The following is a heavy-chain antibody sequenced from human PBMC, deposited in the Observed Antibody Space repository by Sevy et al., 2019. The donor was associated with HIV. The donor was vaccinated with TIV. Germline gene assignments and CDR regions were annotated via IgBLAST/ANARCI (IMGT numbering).Heavy chain of an antibody. Sequence: GGSLRLSCAASGFTFSSYGMHWVRQAPGKGLEWVAFIRYDGSNKYYADSVKGRFTISRDNSKNTLYLQMNSLRAEDTVVYYCAKENSPGGSGSHDAFDIWGQGTMVTVSS. CDR3: AKENSPGGSGSHDAFDI. V-gene: IGHV3-30*02. J-gene: IGHJ3*02. CDR1: GFTFSSYG. CDR2: IRYDGSNK. D-gene: IGHD3-16*01.